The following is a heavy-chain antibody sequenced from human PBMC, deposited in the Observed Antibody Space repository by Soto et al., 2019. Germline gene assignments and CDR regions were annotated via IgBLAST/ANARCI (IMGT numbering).Heavy chain of an antibody. J-gene: IGHJ3*02. CDR2: IIPILEIT. CDR1: GGSISRYF. V-gene: IGHV1-69*04. D-gene: IGHD3-9*01. CDR3: ARENGFDSDFSGAFDI. Sequence: GASVKVSCKASGGSISRYFLSWVRQAPGQGLEWMGRIIPILEITNYAQKFQDRVTINADMSTSTAYMKLSSLRSEDTAVYYCARENGFDSDFSGAFDIWGQGTVVTVSS.